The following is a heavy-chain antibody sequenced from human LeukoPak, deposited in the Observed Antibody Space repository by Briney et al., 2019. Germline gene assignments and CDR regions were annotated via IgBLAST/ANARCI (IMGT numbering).Heavy chain of an antibody. CDR2: IYPGDSDT. CDR1: GYSFTIYW. D-gene: IGHD6-13*01. J-gene: IGHJ6*03. V-gene: IGHV5-51*01. Sequence: GESLKISFKGFGYSFTIYWIGWVRQVPGKGLGWVGIIYPGDSDTRYSPSFQGQVSISADKSISAAFLQWSSLKASDTAMYSCARQQVYGITAAGPAISYYYYYMDVWGKGTTVTISS. CDR3: ARQQVYGITAAGPAISYYYYYMDV.